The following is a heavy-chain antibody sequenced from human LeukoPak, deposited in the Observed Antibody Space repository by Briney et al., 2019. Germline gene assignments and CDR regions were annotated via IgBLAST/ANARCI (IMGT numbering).Heavy chain of an antibody. J-gene: IGHJ4*02. V-gene: IGHV1-24*01. CDR3: ATDGGSSYGRRGYYFDY. CDR2: FDPEDGET. Sequence: ASVKVSCKVSGYTLTELSMHWVRQAPGKGLEWMGGFDPEDGETIYAQKFQGRVTMTEDTSTDTAYMELSSLRSEDTAVYYCATDGGSSYGRRGYYFDYWGQGTLVTVSS. D-gene: IGHD5-18*01. CDR1: GYTLTELS.